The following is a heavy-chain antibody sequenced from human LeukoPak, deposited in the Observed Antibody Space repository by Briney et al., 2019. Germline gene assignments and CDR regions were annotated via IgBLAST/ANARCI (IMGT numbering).Heavy chain of an antibody. CDR3: ARDVSDSYYDSSGHNDY. V-gene: IGHV3-21*01. CDR1: GFTFSSYS. CDR2: ISSSSSYI. D-gene: IGHD3-22*01. J-gene: IGHJ4*02. Sequence: GGSLRLSCAASGFTFSSYSMNWVRQAPGKGLEWVSSISSSSSYIYYADSVKGRFTISRDNAKNSLYLQMNSPRAEDTAVYYCARDVSDSYYDSSGHNDYWGQGTLVTVSS.